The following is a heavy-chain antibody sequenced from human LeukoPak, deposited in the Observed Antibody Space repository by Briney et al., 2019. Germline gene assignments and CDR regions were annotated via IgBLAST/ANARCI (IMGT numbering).Heavy chain of an antibody. V-gene: IGHV4-39*07. D-gene: IGHD3-9*01. CDR1: GGSISSSSYY. CDR2: IYYSGST. CDR3: ARNGGSFDWLSDLAFDP. J-gene: IGHJ5*02. Sequence: SETLSLTCTVSGGSISSSSYYWGWIRQPPGKGLEWIGSIYYSGSTYYNPSLKSRVTISVDTSKNQFSLKLSSVTAADTAVYYCARNGGSFDWLSDLAFDPWGQGTLVTVSS.